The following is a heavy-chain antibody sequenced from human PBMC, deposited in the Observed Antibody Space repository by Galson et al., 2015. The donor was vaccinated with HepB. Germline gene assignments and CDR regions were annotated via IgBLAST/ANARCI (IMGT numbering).Heavy chain of an antibody. CDR3: ATRGANWNYGYYYGMDV. CDR2: FDPEDGET. Sequence: SVKVSCKVSGYTLTELSMHWVRQAPGKGLEWMGGFDPEDGETIYAQKFQGRVTMTEDTSTDTAYMELSSLRSEDTAVYYRATRGANWNYGYYYGMDVWGQGTTVTVSS. D-gene: IGHD1-7*01. CDR1: GYTLTELS. V-gene: IGHV1-24*01. J-gene: IGHJ6*02.